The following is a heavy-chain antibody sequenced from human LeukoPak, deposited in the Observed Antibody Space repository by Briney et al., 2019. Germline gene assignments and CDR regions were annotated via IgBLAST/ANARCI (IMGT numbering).Heavy chain of an antibody. CDR1: GGSISSSC. V-gene: IGHV4-59*01. CDR3: ATSESGPINH. D-gene: IGHD1-14*01. Sequence: SETLSRNCPVSGGSISSSCWSWIRQPPGKGLEWIGYICYRGTTNYNPSLKSRVTISVDTSKNQFPLKLNSVTAADTAMYYCATSESGPINHWGQGALVTVSS. J-gene: IGHJ5*02. CDR2: ICYRGTT.